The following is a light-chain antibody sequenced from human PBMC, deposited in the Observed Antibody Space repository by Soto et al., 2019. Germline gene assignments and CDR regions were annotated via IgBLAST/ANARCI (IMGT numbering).Light chain of an antibody. Sequence: QSALTQPASVSGSPGQSVTISCTGTSSDVGGYNYVSWYQHHPGKAPKLMIYEVSNRPSGVSNRFSGSKSGNTASLTISGLQAEDEADYYCSSYTSSSPLGIFGTGTKVTVL. J-gene: IGLJ1*01. CDR2: EVS. CDR3: SSYTSSSPLGI. CDR1: SSDVGGYNY. V-gene: IGLV2-14*01.